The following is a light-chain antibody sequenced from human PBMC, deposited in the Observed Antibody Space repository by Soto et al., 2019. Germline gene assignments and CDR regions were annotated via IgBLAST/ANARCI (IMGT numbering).Light chain of an antibody. Sequence: EIVLTQSPGTLSLSPGERATLSCRASQSVSYLGWYQQKPGQAPRLLIYGASSRATGIPDRFSGSGSGTDFILTISRLESEDFAVYYCQQYDSSPSWTFGQGTKLEIK. J-gene: IGKJ1*01. V-gene: IGKV3-20*01. CDR1: QSVSY. CDR2: GAS. CDR3: QQYDSSPSWT.